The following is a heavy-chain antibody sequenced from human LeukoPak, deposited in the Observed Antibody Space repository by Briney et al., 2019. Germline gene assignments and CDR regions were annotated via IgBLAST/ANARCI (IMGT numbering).Heavy chain of an antibody. CDR2: ISGSYGTT. CDR3: AKDLGATLDAFDI. V-gene: IGHV3-23*01. Sequence: PGGSLRLSCAASGFTFSTYAMSWVRQAPGKGLEWVSTISGSYGTTYYADSVKGRFTISRDNSKNTLYLQMNSLRAEDTALYYCAKDLGATLDAFDIWGQGTMVTVFS. J-gene: IGHJ3*02. D-gene: IGHD2-15*01. CDR1: GFTFSTYA.